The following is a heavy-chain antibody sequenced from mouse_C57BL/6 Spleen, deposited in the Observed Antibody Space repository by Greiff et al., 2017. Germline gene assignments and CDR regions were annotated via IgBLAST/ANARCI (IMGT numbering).Heavy chain of an antibody. CDR2: IDPADSDT. CDR1: GYNFTSYW. CDR3: ANSGYYGSSRYFDF. V-gene: IGHV1-69*01. J-gene: IGHJ1*03. D-gene: IGHD1-1*01. Sequence: QVQLKQSGAELVMPGASVKLSCKASGYNFTSYWMHWVKQRPGQGLEWIGEIDPADSDTNYNQKFKGKSTLTVDKSSSTAYMQLSSLTSVDSADYNGANSGYYGSSRYFDFWGTGTTVTVSS.